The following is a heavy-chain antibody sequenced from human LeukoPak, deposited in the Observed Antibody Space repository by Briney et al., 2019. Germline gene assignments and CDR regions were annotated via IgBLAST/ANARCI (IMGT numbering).Heavy chain of an antibody. CDR1: GFTFSSYG. CDR3: AKVDESSGYYY. V-gene: IGHV3-23*01. J-gene: IGHJ4*02. Sequence: GGSLRLSCAASGFTFSSYGMSWVRQAPGKGLEWVSAISGSGGSTYYADSVKGRFTISRDNSKNTLYLQMNSLRAEDTAVYYCAKVDESSGYYYWGQGTLVTVSS. CDR2: ISGSGGST. D-gene: IGHD3-22*01.